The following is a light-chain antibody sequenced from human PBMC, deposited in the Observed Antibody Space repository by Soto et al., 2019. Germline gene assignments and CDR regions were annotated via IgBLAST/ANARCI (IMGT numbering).Light chain of an antibody. CDR1: QSVTTY. J-gene: IGKJ1*01. CDR3: QQSYSTPQT. Sequence: DIQMTQSPSSLSASVGDRVTIACRASQSVTTYLNWYQQKPGKAPKLLIYGASSLQSGVPSRFGGSGSGTDFTLTISSLQPEDFATYYCQQSYSTPQTFGQGTKLDIK. CDR2: GAS. V-gene: IGKV1-39*01.